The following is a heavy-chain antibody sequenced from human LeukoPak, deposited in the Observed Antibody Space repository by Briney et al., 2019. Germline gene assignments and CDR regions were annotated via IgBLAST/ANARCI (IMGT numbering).Heavy chain of an antibody. CDR2: INHSGST. Sequence: SSETLSLTCAVYGGSFSGYHWSWIRQPPGKGLEWIGEINHSGSTNYNPSLKSRVTISVDTSKNQFSLKLSSVTAADTAVYYCARDTYYYDSSGYWADYWGQGTLVTVS. J-gene: IGHJ4*02. CDR3: ARDTYYYDSSGYWADY. V-gene: IGHV4-34*01. D-gene: IGHD3-22*01. CDR1: GGSFSGYH.